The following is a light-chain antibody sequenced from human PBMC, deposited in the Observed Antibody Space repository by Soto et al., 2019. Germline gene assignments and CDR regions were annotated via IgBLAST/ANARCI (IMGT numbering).Light chain of an antibody. Sequence: DIPMTQSPSFVSASVGDSVTITCRASQGISSWLAWYQQKPGQAPKLLIYAASSLQSGVPSRFSGSASGTNFSLTISSLQPEDFATHYCQQANSFSTWTFGQGTKVEIK. J-gene: IGKJ1*01. CDR2: AAS. V-gene: IGKV1-12*01. CDR1: QGISSW. CDR3: QQANSFSTWT.